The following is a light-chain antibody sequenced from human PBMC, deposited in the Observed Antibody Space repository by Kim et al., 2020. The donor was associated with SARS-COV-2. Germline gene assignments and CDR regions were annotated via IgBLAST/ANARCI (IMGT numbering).Light chain of an antibody. CDR1: SSDVGAYNY. CDR2: DVT. CDR3: STYASSRILYV. Sequence: QALTISCTGTSSDVGAYNYVSWYQQHPGKAPKLMIYDVTDRPSGVSNRFSGSKSGNTASLTISGLQAEDEADYYCSTYASSRILYVFGTGTKVTVL. V-gene: IGLV2-14*03. J-gene: IGLJ1*01.